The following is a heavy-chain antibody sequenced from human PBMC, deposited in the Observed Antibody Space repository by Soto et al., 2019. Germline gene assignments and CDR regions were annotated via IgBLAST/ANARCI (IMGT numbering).Heavy chain of an antibody. D-gene: IGHD4-17*01. V-gene: IGHV4-30-4*01. Sequence: SETLSLTCTVSGGSISSGDYYWSWIRQPPGKGLEWIGYIYYSGSTYYNPSLKSRVTISVDTSKNQFSLKLSSVTAADTAVYYCAIGRGSPHDYGGNSGVGKAFDIWGQGTMVTVSS. J-gene: IGHJ3*02. CDR2: IYYSGST. CDR1: GGSISSGDYY. CDR3: AIGRGSPHDYGGNSGVGKAFDI.